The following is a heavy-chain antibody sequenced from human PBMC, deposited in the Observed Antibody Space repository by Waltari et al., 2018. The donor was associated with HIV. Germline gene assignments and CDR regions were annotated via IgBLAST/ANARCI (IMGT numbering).Heavy chain of an antibody. CDR2: ISSSSSYI. D-gene: IGHD3-22*01. V-gene: IGHV3-21*01. CDR1: GFTFSRYS. CDR3: ARGEHYYDSSGSFDY. Sequence: EVQLVESGGGLVKPGGSLSLSCAASGFTFSRYSMHWVRPAPGKGLAWVSSISSSSSYIYYADSVKGRFTISRDNAKNSLYLQMNSLRAEDTAVYYCARGEHYYDSSGSFDYWGQGTLVTVSS. J-gene: IGHJ4*02.